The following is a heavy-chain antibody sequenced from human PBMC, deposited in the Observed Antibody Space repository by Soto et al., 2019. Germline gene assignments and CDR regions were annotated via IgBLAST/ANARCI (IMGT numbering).Heavy chain of an antibody. CDR2: IYSGGST. V-gene: IGHV3-53*04. Sequence: GGSLRLSCAASGFTVSSNYMSWVRQAPGKGLEWVSVIYSGGSTYYADSVKGRFTISRHNSKNTLYLQMNSLRAEDTAVYYCARVGTYYYDSSGYNDAFDIWGQGTMVTVSS. CDR1: GFTVSSNY. D-gene: IGHD3-22*01. CDR3: ARVGTYYYDSSGYNDAFDI. J-gene: IGHJ3*02.